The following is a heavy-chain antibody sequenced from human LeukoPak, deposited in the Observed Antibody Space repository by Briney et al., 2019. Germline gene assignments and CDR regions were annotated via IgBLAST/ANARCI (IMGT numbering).Heavy chain of an antibody. D-gene: IGHD6-19*01. CDR3: ARRVEASSGWYFDS. J-gene: IGHJ4*02. Sequence: SETLSLTCTVSRGSISIYYWGWMRQPPGKGLEWIGYIYYTGSTNYNPSLKSRVTISVDTSKNQFSLKLSSVTAADTAVYYRARRVEASSGWYFDSWGQGTLVTVSS. CDR2: IYYTGST. V-gene: IGHV4-59*08. CDR1: RGSISIYY.